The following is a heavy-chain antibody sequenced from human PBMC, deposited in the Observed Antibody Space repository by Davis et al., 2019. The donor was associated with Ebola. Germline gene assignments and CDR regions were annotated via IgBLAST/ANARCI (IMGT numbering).Heavy chain of an antibody. V-gene: IGHV3-23*01. J-gene: IGHJ5*02. CDR3: AKGNYDSSGYWGYWFDP. D-gene: IGHD3-22*01. CDR1: QFTFRDSA. Sequence: GESLKISCAASQFTFRDSAMNWVRQAPGKGPEWVSSISGSGASTYYADSVKGRFTISRDNSEDTLFLQMSNLRVEDTAMYYCAKGNYDSSGYWGYWFDPWGQGVPVTVSS. CDR2: ISGSGAST.